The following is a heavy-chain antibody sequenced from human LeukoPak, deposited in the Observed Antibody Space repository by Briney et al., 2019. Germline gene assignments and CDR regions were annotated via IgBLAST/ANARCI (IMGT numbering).Heavy chain of an antibody. CDR1: GFTFRSDG. J-gene: IGHJ6*02. Sequence: GGSLRLSCAASGFTFRSDGIHWDRQAPGKGLEWVAVISYDGSQKYYPDSVRGRFSISRDNSRNTLYLQMNSLRPEDTAVYYCAKEGQWRGAGYAKDVWGQGTTVTVSS. CDR2: ISYDGSQK. V-gene: IGHV3-30*18. CDR3: AKEGQWRGAGYAKDV. D-gene: IGHD6-19*01.